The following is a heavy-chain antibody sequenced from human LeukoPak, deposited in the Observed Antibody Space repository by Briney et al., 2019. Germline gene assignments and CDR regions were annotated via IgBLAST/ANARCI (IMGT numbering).Heavy chain of an antibody. CDR2: IYHSGST. V-gene: IGHV4-30-2*03. J-gene: IGHJ4*02. CDR1: GGSISSGGYS. Sequence: PSETLSLTCAVSGGSISSGGYSWSWIRQPPGKGLEWIGYIYHSGSTYYNPSLKSRVTISVDTSKNQFSLKLSSVTAADTAVYYCARLPGRLDYYDSSGLYYFDYWGQGTLVTVSS. CDR3: ARLPGRLDYYDSSGLYYFDY. D-gene: IGHD3-22*01.